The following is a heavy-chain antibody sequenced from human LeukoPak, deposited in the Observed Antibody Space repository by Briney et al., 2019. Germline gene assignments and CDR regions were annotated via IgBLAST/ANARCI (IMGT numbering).Heavy chain of an antibody. CDR1: GFTFSSYG. D-gene: IGHD5-18*01. J-gene: IGHJ4*02. Sequence: GGSLRLSCAASGFTFSSYGMRWVRQAPGKGLEWVAVIWYDGSNKYYADSVKGRFTISRDNSKNTLYLQMNSLRAEDTAVYYCARGTAMRFISGYFDYWGQGTLVTVSS. CDR3: ARGTAMRFISGYFDY. V-gene: IGHV3-33*01. CDR2: IWYDGSNK.